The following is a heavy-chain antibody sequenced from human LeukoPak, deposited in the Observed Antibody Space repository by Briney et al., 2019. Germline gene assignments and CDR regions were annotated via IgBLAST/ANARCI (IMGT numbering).Heavy chain of an antibody. CDR3: VGDSDSTAYYWGSWFDP. CDR2: IITTLHTA. Sequence: GASVTVSCKASGGAFTISPISWVRQARGQGLEWMGRIITTLHTANYAQKFLGRVTVTADKSTSTFYMELSSLRSDDTAMYYCVGDSDSTAYYWGSWFDPWGQGTLVTVSS. J-gene: IGHJ5*02. V-gene: IGHV1-69*08. CDR1: GGAFTISP. D-gene: IGHD3-22*01.